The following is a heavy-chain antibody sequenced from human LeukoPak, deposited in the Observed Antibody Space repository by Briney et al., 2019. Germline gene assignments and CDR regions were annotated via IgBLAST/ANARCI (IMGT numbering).Heavy chain of an antibody. CDR2: INTNTGNP. CDR3: ASYNGYDSSGYYSDPGAFDI. Sequence: GASVKVSCKASGGTFTSYAMNWVRQAPGQGLEWMGWINTNTGNPTYAQGFTGRFVFSLDTSVSTAYLQISSLKAEDTAVYYCASYNGYDSSGYYSDPGAFDIWGQGTMVTVSS. J-gene: IGHJ3*02. CDR1: GGTFTSYA. D-gene: IGHD3-22*01. V-gene: IGHV7-4-1*02.